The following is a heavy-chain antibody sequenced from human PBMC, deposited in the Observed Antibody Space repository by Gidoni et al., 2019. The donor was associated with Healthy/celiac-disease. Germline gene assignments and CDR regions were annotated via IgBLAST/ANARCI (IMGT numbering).Heavy chain of an antibody. CDR1: GFTSSSHC. CDR2: IWYDGSNK. V-gene: IGHV3-33*01. CDR3: ARDLEGYCSSTSCYPLFDP. J-gene: IGHJ5*02. D-gene: IGHD2-2*01. Sequence: QVQLVESGGGVVQPGRSLRLSCAAPGFTSSSHCIHWVRQAPGKGLGWVAVIWYDGSNKYYADSVKGRFTISRDNSKNTLYLQMNSLRAEDTAVYYCARDLEGYCSSTSCYPLFDPWGQGTLVTVSS.